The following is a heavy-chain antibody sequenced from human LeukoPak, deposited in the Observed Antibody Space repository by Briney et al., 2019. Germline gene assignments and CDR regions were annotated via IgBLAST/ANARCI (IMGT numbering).Heavy chain of an antibody. V-gene: IGHV1-18*01. J-gene: IGHJ4*02. D-gene: IGHD5-18*01. Sequence: GASVKVSCKASGYTFTSYGISWVRQAPGQGLEWMGWISAYNGNTNYAQKFQGRVTITADKSTSTAYMELSSLRSEDTAVYYCAGTWIQLWLNYFDYWGQGTLVTVSS. CDR1: GYTFTSYG. CDR2: ISAYNGNT. CDR3: AGTWIQLWLNYFDY.